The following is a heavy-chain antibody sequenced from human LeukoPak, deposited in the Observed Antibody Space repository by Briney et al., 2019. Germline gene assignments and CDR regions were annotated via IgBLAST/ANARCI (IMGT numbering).Heavy chain of an antibody. CDR3: AREGGYYDSSGYYLR. V-gene: IGHV1-69*05. CDR1: GGTFSSYA. CDR2: IIPIFGTA. Sequence: SVKVSCKASGGTFSSYAISWVRQAPGQGLEWMGRIIPIFGTANYAQKFQGRVTITTDESTSNDYMELSSLRSEDTPGYYCAREGGYYDSSGYYLRWGQGTLVTVSS. J-gene: IGHJ4*02. D-gene: IGHD3-22*01.